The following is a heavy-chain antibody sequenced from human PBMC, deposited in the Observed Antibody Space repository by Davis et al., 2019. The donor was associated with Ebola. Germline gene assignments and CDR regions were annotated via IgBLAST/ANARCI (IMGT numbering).Heavy chain of an antibody. CDR1: GGSFSGYY. J-gene: IGHJ5*02. CDR2: INHSGST. Sequence: GSLRLSCAVYGGSFSGYYWSWIRQPPGKGLEWIGEINHSGSTNYNPSLKSRVTISVDTSKNQFSLQLNSVTPEDTAVYYCARDRLLWFGEFDPWGQGTLVTVSS. V-gene: IGHV4-34*01. D-gene: IGHD3-10*01. CDR3: ARDRLLWFGEFDP.